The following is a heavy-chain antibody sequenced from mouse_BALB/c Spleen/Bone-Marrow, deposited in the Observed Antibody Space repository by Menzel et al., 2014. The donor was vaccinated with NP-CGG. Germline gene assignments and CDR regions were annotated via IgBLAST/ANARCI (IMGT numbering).Heavy chain of an antibody. V-gene: IGHV3-1*02. D-gene: IGHD2-1*01. CDR1: GYSITSGYS. Sequence: EVKLEESGPDLVKPSQSLSLTCTVTGYSITSGYSWHWIRQFPGNKLEWMGYIHYSGNTNCNPSLKSRISIIRDTSKNQFFLQLISVTTEDTATYYCTRGDYGSYGAMDCWGQGTSVTVSS. CDR2: IHYSGNT. CDR3: TRGDYGSYGAMDC. J-gene: IGHJ4*01.